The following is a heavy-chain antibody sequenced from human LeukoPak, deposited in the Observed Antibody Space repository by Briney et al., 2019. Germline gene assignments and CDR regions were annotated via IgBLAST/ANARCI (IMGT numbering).Heavy chain of an antibody. CDR1: GFTFSDYY. V-gene: IGHV3-11*01. CDR3: ARGVVATSGYNWFDP. Sequence: PGGSLRLSCAASGFTFSDYYMSWIRQAPGKGLEWVSYISSSGSTIYYADSVKGRFTISRDNAKNSLYLQMNSLRGEDTAVYYCARGVVATSGYNWFDPWGQGTLVTVSS. D-gene: IGHD5-12*01. J-gene: IGHJ5*02. CDR2: ISSSGSTI.